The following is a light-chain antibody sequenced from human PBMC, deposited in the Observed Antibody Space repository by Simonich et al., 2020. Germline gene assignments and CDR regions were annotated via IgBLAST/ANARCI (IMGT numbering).Light chain of an antibody. CDR1: QSVLYSSNNKNY. Sequence: DIVMTQSPDSLAVSLGERATINCKSSQSVLYSSNNKNYLAWYQQKPGQPPKLLIYCASTRESVVPDRFRGSGSGTDFTLTISSLQAEDVAVYYCQQYYSTPRTFGQGTKVEIK. CDR3: QQYYSTPRT. CDR2: CAS. V-gene: IGKV4-1*01. J-gene: IGKJ1*01.